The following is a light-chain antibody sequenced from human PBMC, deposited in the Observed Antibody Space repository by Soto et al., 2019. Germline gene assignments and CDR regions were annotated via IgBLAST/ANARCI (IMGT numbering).Light chain of an antibody. V-gene: IGKV3-20*01. J-gene: IGKJ2*01. Sequence: EIVLTQSPGTLSLSPGERATLSCRASQTVSTNFLAWYQQKPGQAPRLLIHGASGRASGIPDRFSGSGSGTDFTLTISRLEAADFAVYYCQLYGNSPRYTFGQGTKLEIQ. CDR2: GAS. CDR1: QTVSTNF. CDR3: QLYGNSPRYT.